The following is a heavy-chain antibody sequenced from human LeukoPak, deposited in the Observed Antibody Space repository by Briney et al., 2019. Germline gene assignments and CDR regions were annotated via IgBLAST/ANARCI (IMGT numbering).Heavy chain of an antibody. V-gene: IGHV3-33*01. CDR1: GFTFSSYG. D-gene: IGHD2/OR15-2a*01. J-gene: IGHJ4*02. CDR3: AREGPRGNSQFDY. Sequence: GGSLRLSCAASGFTFSSYGMRWVRQAPGKGLEWVAVIWYDGSNKYYADSVKGRFTISRDNSKDTLFLQMNSLRAEDTAVYYCAREGPRGNSQFDYWGQGTLVTVST. CDR2: IWYDGSNK.